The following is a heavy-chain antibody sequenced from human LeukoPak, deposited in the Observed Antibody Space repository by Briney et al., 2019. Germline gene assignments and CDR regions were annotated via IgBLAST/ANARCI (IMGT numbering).Heavy chain of an antibody. D-gene: IGHD2-2*01. CDR3: ARVASEVVPAAMYYFDY. J-gene: IGHJ4*02. CDR1: GFTFSSYA. V-gene: IGHV3-64*01. CDR2: ISSNGGST. Sequence: PGGSLRLSCAASGFTFSSYAMHWVRQAPGKGLEYVSAISSNGGSTYYANSMKGRFTISRDNSKNTLYLQMGSLRAEDMAVYYCARVASEVVPAAMYYFDYWGQGTLVTVSS.